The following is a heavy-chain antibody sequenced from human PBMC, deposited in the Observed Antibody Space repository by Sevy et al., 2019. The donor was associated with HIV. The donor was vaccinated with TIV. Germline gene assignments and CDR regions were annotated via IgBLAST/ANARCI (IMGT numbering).Heavy chain of an antibody. CDR3: ARVPTYYFGSGTYFDY. D-gene: IGHD3-10*01. V-gene: IGHV1-18*01. CDR2: IGVYNGNS. J-gene: IGHJ4*01. CDR1: GYTFSSNG. Sequence: ASVKVSCKASGYTFSSNGIAWVRQAPGQGLQWMGWIGVYNGNSKYAQNLQDRLTMPTDTSTSTAYMELKSLRSDDTAVYYCARVPTYYFGSGTYFDYWGHGTLVTVSS.